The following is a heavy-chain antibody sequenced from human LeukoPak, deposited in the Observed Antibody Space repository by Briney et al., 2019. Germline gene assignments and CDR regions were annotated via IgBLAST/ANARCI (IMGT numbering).Heavy chain of an antibody. Sequence: ASVKVSCKASGYTFTSYYMHWVRQAPGQGLEWMGIINPSGGSTSYARKFQGRVTMTRDTSTSTVYMELSSLRSEDTAVYYCARDTGDDMVDYWGQGTLVTVSS. J-gene: IGHJ4*02. CDR2: INPSGGST. V-gene: IGHV1-46*01. CDR1: GYTFTSYY. D-gene: IGHD4-17*01. CDR3: ARDTGDDMVDY.